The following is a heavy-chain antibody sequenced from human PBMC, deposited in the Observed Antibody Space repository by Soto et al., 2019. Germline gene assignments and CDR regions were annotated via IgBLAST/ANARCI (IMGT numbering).Heavy chain of an antibody. CDR2: ISAYNGNT. CDR3: ARYMAHSSGLTAYYWDY. Sequence: ASVKVSCKASGYTFVTYGISWVRQAPGQGLEWMGWISAYNGNTNYAQKLQGRVTMTTDTSTSTAYMELRSLRSDDTAVYYCARYMAHSSGLTAYYWDYWGQGTLVTVSS. J-gene: IGHJ4*01. V-gene: IGHV1-18*01. D-gene: IGHD3-9*01. CDR1: GYTFVTYG.